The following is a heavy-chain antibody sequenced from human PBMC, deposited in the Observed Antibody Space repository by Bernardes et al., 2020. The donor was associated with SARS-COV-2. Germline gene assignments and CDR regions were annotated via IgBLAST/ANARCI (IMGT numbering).Heavy chain of an antibody. CDR3: ARDTPNYYASGSYYSAIHFDY. CDR2: ISTSSSTI. CDR1: GFTFSRHS. Sequence: GGSLRLSCAASGFTFSRHSMNWVRQAPGKGLEWVSCISTSSSTIYYADSVKGRFTISRDNAKNSLYLQMNSLRAEDTAVYYCARDTPNYYASGSYYSAIHFDYWGQGTLVTVSS. D-gene: IGHD3-10*01. J-gene: IGHJ4*02. V-gene: IGHV3-48*01.